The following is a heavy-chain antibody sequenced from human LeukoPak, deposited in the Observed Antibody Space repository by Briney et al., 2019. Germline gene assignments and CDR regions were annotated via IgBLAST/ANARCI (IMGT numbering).Heavy chain of an antibody. CDR1: GYTFTSYG. Sequence: ASVKVSCKTSGYTFTSYGISWVRQAPGQGLEWMGWISAYNGNTNYAQKLQGRVTMTTDTSTSTAYMELRSLRSEDTAVYYCARPGHLTGSDAFDIWGQGTMVTVSS. CDR3: ARPGHLTGSDAFDI. D-gene: IGHD3-9*01. V-gene: IGHV1-18*01. J-gene: IGHJ3*02. CDR2: ISAYNGNT.